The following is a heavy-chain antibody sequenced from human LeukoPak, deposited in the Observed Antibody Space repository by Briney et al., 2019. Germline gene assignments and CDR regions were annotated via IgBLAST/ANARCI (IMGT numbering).Heavy chain of an antibody. Sequence: SLRLSCAASVFTFDDYAMHRVRQAPGKGLEWVSGISWNSGSIGYADSVKGRFTISRDNAKNSLYLQMNSLRAEDTALYYCAKGHSSSWSDWFDPWGQGTLVTVSS. CDR2: ISWNSGSI. CDR3: AKGHSSSWSDWFDP. J-gene: IGHJ5*02. V-gene: IGHV3-9*01. CDR1: VFTFDDYA. D-gene: IGHD6-13*01.